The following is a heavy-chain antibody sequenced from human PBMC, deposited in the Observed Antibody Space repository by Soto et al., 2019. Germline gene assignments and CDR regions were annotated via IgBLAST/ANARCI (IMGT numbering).Heavy chain of an antibody. D-gene: IGHD5-18*01. Sequence: PSETLSLTCTVSGGSISSGGYYWSWIRQHPGKGLEWIGYIYYSGSTYYNPSLKSRVTISVDTSKNQFSLKLSSVTAADTAVYYCARDTTRGYSYGSFDYWGQGTLVIVSS. CDR3: ARDTTRGYSYGSFDY. J-gene: IGHJ4*02. V-gene: IGHV4-31*03. CDR1: GGSISSGGYY. CDR2: IYYSGST.